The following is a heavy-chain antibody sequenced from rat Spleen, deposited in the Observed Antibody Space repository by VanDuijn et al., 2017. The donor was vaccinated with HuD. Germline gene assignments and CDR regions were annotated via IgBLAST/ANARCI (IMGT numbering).Heavy chain of an antibody. Sequence: EVQLVESGGGLVQPGRSLKLSCAASGFTFSNYYMAWVRQAPTKGLEWVASISTGGGNTYYRDSVKGRFTISRDNAKSTLYLQMDSLRSEDTATYYCARLRITTRGTFFDYWGQGVMVTVSS. V-gene: IGHV5S23*01. CDR1: GFTFSNYY. CDR2: ISTGGGNT. D-gene: IGHD1-10*01. CDR3: ARLRITTRGTFFDY. J-gene: IGHJ2*01.